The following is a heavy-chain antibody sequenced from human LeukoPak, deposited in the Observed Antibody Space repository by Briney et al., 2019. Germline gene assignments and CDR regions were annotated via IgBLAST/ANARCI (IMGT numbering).Heavy chain of an antibody. CDR3: ARYYYDSSGYYPLDY. CDR2: ISSSSSYI. J-gene: IGHJ4*02. CDR1: GFTFSSYS. D-gene: IGHD3-22*01. V-gene: IGHV3-21*01. Sequence: GGSLRLSCAASGFTFSSYSMNWVRQAPGKGLEWVSSISSSSSYIYYADSAKGRFTISRDNAKNSLYLQMNSLRAEDTAVYYCARYYYDSSGYYPLDYWGQGTLVTVSS.